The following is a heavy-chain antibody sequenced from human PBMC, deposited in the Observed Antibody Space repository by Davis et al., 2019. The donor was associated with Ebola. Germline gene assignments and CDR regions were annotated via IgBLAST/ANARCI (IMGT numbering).Heavy chain of an antibody. CDR3: TKDFDYENAY. V-gene: IGHV3-30*01. J-gene: IGHJ4*02. CDR2: ISSDGSNR. D-gene: IGHD3-9*01. Sequence: GESLKISCLDSAFTFRDYSMNWVRQAPGKGLEWVSIISSDGSNRFYADSVKGRFTISRDNSKNTLYLQMNSLRAEDTAVYYCTKDFDYENAYWGQGSLVTVSS. CDR1: AFTFRDYS.